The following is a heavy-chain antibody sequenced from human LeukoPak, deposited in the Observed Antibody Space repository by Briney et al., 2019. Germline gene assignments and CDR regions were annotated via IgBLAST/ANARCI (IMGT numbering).Heavy chain of an antibody. CDR1: GFIFTSYG. CDR2: VRYDGSTK. CDR3: GRAYDFSRH. J-gene: IGHJ4*02. V-gene: IGHV3-30*02. Sequence: GGSLRLSCAASGFIFTSYGMHRVRQAPGKGLEWVAFVRYDGSTKHFGDSVKGRFTISRDNSKNTMYLQMHSLRAEDTAVYYCGRAYDFSRHWGQGTLVTVSS. D-gene: IGHD3-3*01.